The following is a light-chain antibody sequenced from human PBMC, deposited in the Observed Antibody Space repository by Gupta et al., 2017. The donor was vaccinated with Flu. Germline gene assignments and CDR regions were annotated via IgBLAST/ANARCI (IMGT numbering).Light chain of an antibody. Sequence: QSALPQPASLSLSPGRSITIFCPGTSSDVGNYNLVSWYQQHPGKAPKLVIYDVTKRPSGISNHFSGSKSGNTASLTISGLQVEDEDDYYCSSYAGSSTHVFGTGTKVTVL. CDR2: DVT. CDR1: SSDVGNYNL. CDR3: SSYAGSSTHV. V-gene: IGLV2-23*02. J-gene: IGLJ1*01.